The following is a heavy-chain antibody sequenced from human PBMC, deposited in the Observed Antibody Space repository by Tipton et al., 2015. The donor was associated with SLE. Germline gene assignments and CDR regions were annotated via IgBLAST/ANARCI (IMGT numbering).Heavy chain of an antibody. CDR1: GGSVNGHY. V-gene: IGHV4-59*02. J-gene: IGHJ4*02. CDR2: IYYKGRT. D-gene: IGHD2-15*01. Sequence: TLSLTCTVSGGSVNGHYWNWIRQAPGKGLEWIGYIYYKGRTDYKSSLKSRLTISIDTSKNQVSLKLTSVTAADTAVYFWAREGPVVALQCLDYWGQGPLVTFSS. CDR3: AREGPVVALQCLDY.